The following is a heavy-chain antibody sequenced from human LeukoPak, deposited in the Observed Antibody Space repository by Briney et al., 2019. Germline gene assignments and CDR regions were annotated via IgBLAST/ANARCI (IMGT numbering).Heavy chain of an antibody. CDR3: ANRGAMVRGVTEGHAFDM. D-gene: IGHD3-10*01. V-gene: IGHV3-23*01. CDR1: GFAIGSYA. CDR2: ISSSGGST. J-gene: IGHJ3*02. Sequence: GGSLRLSCAASGFAIGSYAMTWVRQAPGKGLEWVSGISSSGGSTYYGDSVKGRFTISRDNSKNTLYLQMNSLRAEDTAVYYCANRGAMVRGVTEGHAFDMWGQGTMVTVSS.